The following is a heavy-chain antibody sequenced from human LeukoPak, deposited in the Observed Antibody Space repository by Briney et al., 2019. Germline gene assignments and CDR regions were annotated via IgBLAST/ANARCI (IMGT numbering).Heavy chain of an antibody. D-gene: IGHD3-10*01. CDR3: ARTLYGSGSYFDY. CDR1: GGSISSYY. V-gene: IGHV4-59*01. Sequence: SETLSLTCTVSGGSISSYYWSCIRQPPGKGLEWIGYIYYSGSTNYNPSLKSRVTISVDTSKNQFSLKLSSVTAADAAVYYCARTLYGSGSYFDYWGQGTLVTVSS. J-gene: IGHJ4*02. CDR2: IYYSGST.